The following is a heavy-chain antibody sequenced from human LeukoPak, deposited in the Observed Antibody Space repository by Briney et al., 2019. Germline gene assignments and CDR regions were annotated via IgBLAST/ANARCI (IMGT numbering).Heavy chain of an antibody. Sequence: ASVKVSCKASGYTFTSYYMHWVRQAPGQGLEWMGMFNPSGGGTTYAQKFQGRVTMTRDTSTSTVCMELSSLRSEDTAVYYCARGRFVLDYYRFDYWGQRTLVTVSS. V-gene: IGHV1-46*01. D-gene: IGHD3-22*01. CDR2: FNPSGGGT. J-gene: IGHJ4*02. CDR1: GYTFTSYY. CDR3: ARGRFVLDYYRFDY.